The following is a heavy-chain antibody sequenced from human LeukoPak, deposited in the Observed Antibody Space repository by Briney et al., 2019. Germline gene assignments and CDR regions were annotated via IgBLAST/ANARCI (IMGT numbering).Heavy chain of an antibody. J-gene: IGHJ6*03. CDR2: IQDDGNTK. CDR3: AKRGGTYSYYYYMDV. D-gene: IGHD1-26*01. V-gene: IGHV3-30*02. Sequence: QTGRCLSLSCVPAGSSFTTYGIRCVSQAPGKGLEWVAFIQDDGNTKYYVDSVKGRFTISKGTSKNTLFLQMSSLRAEDTAVYYCAKRGGTYSYYYYMDVWGKGTTVTVSS. CDR1: GSSFTTYG.